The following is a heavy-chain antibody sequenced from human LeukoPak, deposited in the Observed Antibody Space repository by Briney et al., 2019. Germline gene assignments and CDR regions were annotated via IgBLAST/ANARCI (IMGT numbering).Heavy chain of an antibody. CDR3: ARISSVWIKDFYYYMDV. Sequence: SETLSLTCTVAVGSISISLYYWGWMRQPPGKGLELVGIVDYIGSTSYKSSFRSGVTISIDTSKNQLSLMLSSVTAADTEVYYCARISSVWIKDFYYYMDVWGNGTTVTVSS. V-gene: IGHV4-39*07. CDR1: VGSISISLYY. CDR2: VDYIGST. D-gene: IGHD5-12*01. J-gene: IGHJ6*03.